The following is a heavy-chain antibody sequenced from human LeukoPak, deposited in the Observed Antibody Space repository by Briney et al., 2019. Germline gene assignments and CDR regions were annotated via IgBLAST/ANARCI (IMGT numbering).Heavy chain of an antibody. CDR3: ARRSVMTAINFNAFDI. J-gene: IGHJ3*02. D-gene: IGHD2-21*02. Sequence: SETLSLTCTVSGGSISTYYWSWIRQPPGKGLEWIGYVYYSGSTNYNPSLKSRVTISVDTSKNQFSPKLSSVTAADTAVYYCARRSVMTAINFNAFDIWGQGTMVTVSS. CDR1: GGSISTYY. CDR2: VYYSGST. V-gene: IGHV4-59*08.